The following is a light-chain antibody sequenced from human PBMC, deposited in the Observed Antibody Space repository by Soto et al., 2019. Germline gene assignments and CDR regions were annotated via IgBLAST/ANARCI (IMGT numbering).Light chain of an antibody. J-gene: IGKJ1*01. Sequence: DIQMTQSPSTLSASVGDRVTITCRASQSISSWLAWYQQKPGKAPKLLIYDASSLESGVPSRFSGSGSGTEFTLTISSLQPDDFATYYCQQYNSYSPKASTFGQGTKVDIK. CDR3: QQYNSYSPKAST. V-gene: IGKV1-5*01. CDR1: QSISSW. CDR2: DAS.